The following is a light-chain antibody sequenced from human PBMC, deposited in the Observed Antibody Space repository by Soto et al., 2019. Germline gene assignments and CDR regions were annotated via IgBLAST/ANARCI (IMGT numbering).Light chain of an antibody. CDR2: AAS. CDR3: QNYDGDPIP. CDR1: QDISIY. Sequence: IKVTLSPSAVSASKGNRVSIACRASQDISIYLAWYQQKPGKVPKVLIYAASTLQPGVPSRFSGSGSGTDFTLTINSLQPEDIATYFCQNYDGDPIPFGHGTLL. V-gene: IGKV1-27*01. J-gene: IGKJ5*01.